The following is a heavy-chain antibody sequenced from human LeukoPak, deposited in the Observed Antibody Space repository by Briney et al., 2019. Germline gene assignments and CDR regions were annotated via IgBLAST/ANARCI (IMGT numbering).Heavy chain of an antibody. CDR2: IKQGGSEK. D-gene: IGHD5-24*01. J-gene: IGHJ4*02. V-gene: IGHV3-7*05. CDR1: GFTFSSYW. Sequence: GGSLRLSCAASGFTFSSYWMSWVRQAPGKGLEWVANIKQGGSEKYYVDSVKGRFTISRDNAKNSLYLQMNSLRAEDTAVYYCARDGEMATFDYWGQGTLVTVSS. CDR3: ARDGEMATFDY.